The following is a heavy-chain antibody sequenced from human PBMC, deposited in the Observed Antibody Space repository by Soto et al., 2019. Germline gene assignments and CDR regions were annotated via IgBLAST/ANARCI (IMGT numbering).Heavy chain of an antibody. CDR2: INSDGSST. CDR3: ARGRVTIFGVVLDY. Sequence: PGGSLRLSCAASGFTFSSYWMHWVRQAPGKGLVWVSRINSDGSSTSYADSVKGRFTISRDNAKNSLYLQMNSLRAEDTAVYYCARGRVTIFGVVLDYWGQGTLVTVSS. V-gene: IGHV3-74*01. J-gene: IGHJ4*02. CDR1: GFTFSSYW. D-gene: IGHD3-3*01.